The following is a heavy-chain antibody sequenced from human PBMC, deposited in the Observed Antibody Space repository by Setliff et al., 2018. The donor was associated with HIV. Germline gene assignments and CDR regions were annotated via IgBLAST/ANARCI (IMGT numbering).Heavy chain of an antibody. V-gene: IGHV3-33*03. CDR1: GFTFSSYV. D-gene: IGHD5-12*01. Sequence: GGSLRLSCAASGFTFSSYVMHWVRQAPGKGLEWVAVIWHDGNNKNYADSVKGRFTISRDNSKNNLYLQMNSLSPEDTAVYYCAKVGREYSGYDFTFDYWGQGTLVT. J-gene: IGHJ4*02. CDR3: AKVGREYSGYDFTFDY. CDR2: IWHDGNNK.